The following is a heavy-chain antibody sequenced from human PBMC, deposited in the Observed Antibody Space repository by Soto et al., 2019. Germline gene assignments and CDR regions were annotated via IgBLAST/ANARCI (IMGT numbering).Heavy chain of an antibody. CDR3: ARDPDSSGYYNWFDP. J-gene: IGHJ5*02. D-gene: IGHD3-22*01. V-gene: IGHV1-46*01. Sequence: ASVKVSCKASGYTLIMYYIHWMRRAPGQGLEWMGIINPSGGSTTYAQKFQGRVTMTRDTSTSTVYMELSSLRSEDTAVYYCARDPDSSGYYNWFDPWGQGTLVTVSS. CDR1: GYTLIMYY. CDR2: INPSGGST.